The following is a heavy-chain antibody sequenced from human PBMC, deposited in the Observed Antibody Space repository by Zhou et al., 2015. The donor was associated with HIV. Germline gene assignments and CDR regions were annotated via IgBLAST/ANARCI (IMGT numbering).Heavy chain of an antibody. CDR2: IIPMFNRA. D-gene: IGHD3-22*01. J-gene: IGHJ4*02. CDR3: ARVAYYYDSSGQGYFDY. V-gene: IGHV1-69*06. CDR1: GGSFSNYA. Sequence: QVQLVQSGAEVKKPGSSVRVSCQTSGGSFSNYAFSWVRQAPGQGLEWMGGIIPMFNRANYAHKFQGRVTITADKSTSTAYMELSSLRSEDTAVYYCARVAYYYDSSGQGYFDYWGQGTLVTVSS.